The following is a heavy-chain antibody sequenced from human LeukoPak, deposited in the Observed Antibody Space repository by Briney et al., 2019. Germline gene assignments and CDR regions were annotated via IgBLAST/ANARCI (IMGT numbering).Heavy chain of an antibody. CDR3: ARERTYSSGWV. D-gene: IGHD6-19*01. V-gene: IGHV3-53*01. J-gene: IGHJ4*02. Sequence: PGGSLRLSCAASGFTVSSNYMSWVRQAPGKGLEWVSVIYSGGSTYYADSVKGRFTISRDNSENTLYLQMNSLRAEDTAVYYCARERTYSSGWVWGQGTLVTVSS. CDR1: GFTVSSNY. CDR2: IYSGGST.